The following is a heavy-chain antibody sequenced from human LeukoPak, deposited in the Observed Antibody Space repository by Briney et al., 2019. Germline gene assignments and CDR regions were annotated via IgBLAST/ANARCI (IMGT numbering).Heavy chain of an antibody. CDR3: ARHRNSQTAGAGDY. V-gene: IGHV1-2*02. CDR2: INPNTGGP. CDR1: GYTVAAYY. Sequence: ASVKVSCKASGYTVAAYYIHWVRQAPGQGLEWMGWINPNTGGPYYPQKFQGKVTMTWDSSVNAAYMELTSVTSDDTAICYCARHRNSQTAGAGDYWGQGTLVTVSS. D-gene: IGHD1-26*01. J-gene: IGHJ4*02.